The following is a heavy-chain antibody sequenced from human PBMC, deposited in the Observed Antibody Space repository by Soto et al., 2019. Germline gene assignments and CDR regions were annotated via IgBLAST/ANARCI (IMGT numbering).Heavy chain of an antibody. D-gene: IGHD3-10*01. CDR3: ARDLGSGSYYAPGDY. CDR1: GSTFTSYY. CDR2: INPSGGST. J-gene: IGHJ4*02. Sequence: QVQLVQSGAEVKKPGASVKVSCKASGSTFTSYYMHWVRQAPGQGLEWMGIINPSGGSTSYAQKFQGRVTMTRDTSTSTVYMELSSLRSEDTAVYYCARDLGSGSYYAPGDYWGQGTLVTVSS. V-gene: IGHV1-46*01.